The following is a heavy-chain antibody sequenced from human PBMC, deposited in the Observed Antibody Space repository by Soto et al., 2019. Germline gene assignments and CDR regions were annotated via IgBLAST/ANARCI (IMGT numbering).Heavy chain of an antibody. D-gene: IGHD2-2*01. J-gene: IGHJ4*02. CDR2: ISSSSSYI. Sequence: PGGSLRLSCAASGFTFSSYSMNWVRQAPGKGLEWVSSISSSSSYIYYADSVKGRFTISRDNAKNSLYLQMNSLRAEDTAVYYCARGSSPNRCSTSCYDWDYWGQGTLVTVSS. V-gene: IGHV3-21*01. CDR3: ARGSSPNRCSTSCYDWDY. CDR1: GFTFSSYS.